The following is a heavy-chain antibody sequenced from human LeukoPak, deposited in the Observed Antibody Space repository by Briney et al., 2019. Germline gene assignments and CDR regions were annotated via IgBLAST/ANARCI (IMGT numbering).Heavy chain of an antibody. CDR3: ARGGSYCSGGSCYSLAFDI. J-gene: IGHJ3*02. CDR1: GGTFSSYA. CDR2: IIPIFGTA. D-gene: IGHD2-15*01. V-gene: IGHV1-69*13. Sequence: GASVKVSCKASGGTFSSYAISWVRQAPGQGLEWMGGIIPIFGTANYAQKFQGRVTITADESTSTAYMGLSSLRSEDTAVYYCARGGSYCSGGSCYSLAFDIWGQGTMATVSS.